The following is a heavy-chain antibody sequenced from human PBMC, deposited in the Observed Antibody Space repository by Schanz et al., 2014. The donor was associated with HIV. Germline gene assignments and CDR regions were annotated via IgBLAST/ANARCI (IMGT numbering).Heavy chain of an antibody. J-gene: IGHJ4*02. CDR2: ISDSGDGT. Sequence: EVQLLDSGGGLVQPGGSLRLSCAASGFTFRNYAMSWVRQAPGKGLEWVSTISDSGDGTYYADSMKGRVTISRDNSKNILYLQMNSLRAEDTALYYCSKATSGSRGWYTGSDWGQGTLVTVSS. CDR3: SKATSGSRGWYTGSD. CDR1: GFTFRNYA. D-gene: IGHD6-19*01. V-gene: IGHV3-23*01.